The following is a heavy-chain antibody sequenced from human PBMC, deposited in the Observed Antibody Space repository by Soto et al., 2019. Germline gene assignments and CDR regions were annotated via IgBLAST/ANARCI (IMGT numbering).Heavy chain of an antibody. CDR3: VKDQSYDIRGYIDS. J-gene: IGHJ4*02. CDR1: GFTFSTHG. V-gene: IGHV3-30*18. CDR2: ISYHGRNK. D-gene: IGHD3-22*01. Sequence: GGSLRLSCEASGFTFSTHGMHWVRQAPGKGLEWVAVISYHGRNKYYADSVKGRFTISRDNSKNTLYLQMDSLGPADTAVYYCVKDQSYDIRGYIDSWGQGA.